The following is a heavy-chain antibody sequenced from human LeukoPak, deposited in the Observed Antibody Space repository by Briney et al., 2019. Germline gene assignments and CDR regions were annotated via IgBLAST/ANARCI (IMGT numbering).Heavy chain of an antibody. Sequence: PGGSLRLSCAASGFTFGSYAMHWVRQAPGKGLEYVSAISSNGGSTYYANSVKGGFTISRDNSKNTLYLQMGSLRAEDMAVYYCARDWGPELRLAFDIWGQGTMVSVPS. V-gene: IGHV3-64*01. J-gene: IGHJ3*02. D-gene: IGHD3-16*01. CDR1: GFTFGSYA. CDR2: ISSNGGST. CDR3: ARDWGPELRLAFDI.